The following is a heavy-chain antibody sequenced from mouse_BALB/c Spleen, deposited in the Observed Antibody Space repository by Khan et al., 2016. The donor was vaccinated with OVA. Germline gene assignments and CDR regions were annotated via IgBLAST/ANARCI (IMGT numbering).Heavy chain of an antibody. V-gene: IGHV3-2*02. CDR2: ISYSGGT. CDR1: GYSITSGYA. J-gene: IGHJ2*01. D-gene: IGHD1-1*01. CDR3: ARGNYYGYYFDY. Sequence: EVKLLESGPGLVKPSQSLSLTCTVTGYSITSGYAWNWIRPFPGNKLEWMGYISYSGGTSYNPSLKSRISITRDTSKNQFFLQLNSVTTEDTATYYCARGNYYGYYFDYWGQGTPLTVSS.